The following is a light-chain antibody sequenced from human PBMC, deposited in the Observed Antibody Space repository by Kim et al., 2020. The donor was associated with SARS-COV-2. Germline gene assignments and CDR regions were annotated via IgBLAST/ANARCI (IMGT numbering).Light chain of an antibody. J-gene: IGLJ2*01. CDR1: SSDVGGYNF. CDR2: DVN. V-gene: IGLV2-14*03. CDR3: SSYASSCPVL. Sequence: QSALTQPASVSGSPGQSITISCTGTSSDVGGYNFVSWYQQHPGKAPKVMIYDVNKRPSGVSNRFSGSKSGNTASLTISGLQAEDEADYYCSSYASSCPVLFGGGTKVTVL.